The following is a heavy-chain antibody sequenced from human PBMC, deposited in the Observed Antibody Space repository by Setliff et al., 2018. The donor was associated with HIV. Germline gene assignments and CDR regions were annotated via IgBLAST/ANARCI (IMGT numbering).Heavy chain of an antibody. V-gene: IGHV1-2*02. Sequence: ASVKVSCKASGYTFTNFAISWVRQAPGQGLEWMGWINPYSGVTKYAQKFQGRVTMTGDTSISTAYMELGRLRSDDTAVYYCAREGVVLAAIPERWFDPWGQGTLVTVSS. CDR2: INPYSGVT. D-gene: IGHD2-15*01. J-gene: IGHJ5*02. CDR1: GYTFTNFA. CDR3: AREGVVLAAIPERWFDP.